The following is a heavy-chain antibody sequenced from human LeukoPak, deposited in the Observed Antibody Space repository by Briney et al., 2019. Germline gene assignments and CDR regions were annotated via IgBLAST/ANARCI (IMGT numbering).Heavy chain of an antibody. D-gene: IGHD2-15*01. CDR2: INGDGSST. J-gene: IGHJ4*02. CDR1: GFTFSSYW. CDR3: ARGYCSGGSCYSGDY. V-gene: IGHV3-74*01. Sequence: GGSLRLSCAASGFTFSSYWMHWVRQAPGKGLVWVSRINGDGSSTSYADSVKGRFTISRDNAKNTLYLQMNSLRAEDTAVYYCARGYCSGGSCYSGDYWGQGTLVTVSS.